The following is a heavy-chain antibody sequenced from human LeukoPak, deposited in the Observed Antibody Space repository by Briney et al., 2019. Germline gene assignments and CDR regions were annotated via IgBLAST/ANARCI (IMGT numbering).Heavy chain of an antibody. CDR2: IYYSGST. Sequence: PSETLSLTCTVSGGSISSSSYYWGWIRQPPGKGLEWIGSIYYSGSTYYNPSLKSRVTISVDTSKNQFSLKLSSVTAADTAVYYCARLRYYDSSGYWYYFDHWGQGTLVTVSS. V-gene: IGHV4-39*01. CDR1: GGSISSSSYY. D-gene: IGHD3-22*01. CDR3: ARLRYYDSSGYWYYFDH. J-gene: IGHJ4*02.